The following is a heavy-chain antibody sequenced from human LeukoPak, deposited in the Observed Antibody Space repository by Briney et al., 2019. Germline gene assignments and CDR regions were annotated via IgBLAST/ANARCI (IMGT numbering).Heavy chain of an antibody. CDR3: PLLKIVVLPAAIYSSSLWSY. CDR2: IKSKTDGGTT. D-gene: IGHD2-2*01. V-gene: IGHV3-15*01. J-gene: IGHJ4*02. CDR1: GFTFINAW. Sequence: GGSLSLSCAASGFTFINAWMSWVRQAPGKGLEWVGRIKSKTDGGTTDYAAPVKGKFTISRDDSKNTLDLQMNSLKTEDTAVYYCPLLKIVVLPAAIYSSSLWSYWGQGTLLTVSS.